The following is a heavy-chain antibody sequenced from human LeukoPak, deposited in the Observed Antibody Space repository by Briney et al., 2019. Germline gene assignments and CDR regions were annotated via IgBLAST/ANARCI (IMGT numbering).Heavy chain of an antibody. J-gene: IGHJ4*02. V-gene: IGHV3-30*02. CDR2: IRYDGSNK. CDR3: AKDLSDFDFWSGYD. D-gene: IGHD3-3*01. Sequence: GGSLRLSCAASGFTFSSYGVHWVRQAPGKGLEWVAFIRYDGSNKYYADSVKGRFTISRDNSKNTLYLQMNSLRGEDTAVYYCAKDLSDFDFWSGYDWGQGTLVTVSS. CDR1: GFTFSSYG.